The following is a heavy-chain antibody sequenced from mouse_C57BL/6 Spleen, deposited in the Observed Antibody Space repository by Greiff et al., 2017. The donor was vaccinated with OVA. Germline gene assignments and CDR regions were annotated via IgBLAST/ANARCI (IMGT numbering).Heavy chain of an antibody. CDR2: IYPGDGDT. CDR1: GYAFSSSW. D-gene: IGHD1-1*01. V-gene: IGHV1-82*01. J-gene: IGHJ2*01. Sequence: QVQLQQSGPELVKPGASVKISCKASGYAFSSSWMNWVKQRPGKGLEWIGRIYPGDGDTNYNGKFKGKATLTADKSSSTAYMQLSSLTSEDSAVYFCAREGSITTGYFDYWGQGTTLTVSS. CDR3: AREGSITTGYFDY.